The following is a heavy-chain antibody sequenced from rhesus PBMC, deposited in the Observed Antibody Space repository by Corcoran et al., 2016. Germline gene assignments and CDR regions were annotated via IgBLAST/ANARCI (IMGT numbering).Heavy chain of an antibody. CDR2: VYGKRERT. D-gene: IGHD6-31*01. CDR1: CVSISDNYY. Sequence: VQLQGSGPGLVKPSETLSLTCDVSCVSISDNYYLHWIRHPQGKGLEWIGNVYGKRERTDNKPARKRRDTIAKETAKKQVCLKLNSVTAADTAMYYGSRGPGAWCFDDWGQGVLVTVSS. J-gene: IGHJ4*01. V-gene: IGHV4S9*01. CDR3: SRGPGAWCFDD.